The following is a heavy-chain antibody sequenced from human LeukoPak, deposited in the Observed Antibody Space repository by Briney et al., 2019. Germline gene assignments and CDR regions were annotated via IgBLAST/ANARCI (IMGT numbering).Heavy chain of an antibody. J-gene: IGHJ4*02. CDR1: GFTFSTYW. CDR3: LRSGGY. D-gene: IGHD1-26*01. Sequence: GGSLRLSCAASGFTFSTYWMNWVPQAPGKGLEWVANIKPDGSEKYFVDSVKGRFTISRDNAKNSLYLQMNSLRAEDTAVYYCLRSGGYWGQGTPVTVSS. CDR2: IKPDGSEK. V-gene: IGHV3-7*01.